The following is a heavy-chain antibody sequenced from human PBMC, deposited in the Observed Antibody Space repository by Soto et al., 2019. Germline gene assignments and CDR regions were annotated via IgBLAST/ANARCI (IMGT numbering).Heavy chain of an antibody. Sequence: EVQLVDSGGGLVKPGGSLRLSCAASGFSVTNAWMNWVRLAPGKGLEWVGRVYTSAEGGATNYAAPVKGRFTISRDDSKNTVYLQMNSLMTEDTAVYYCTTGSVEGFWGQGTTVTVSS. CDR3: TTGSVEGF. CDR2: VYTSAEGGAT. V-gene: IGHV3-15*07. D-gene: IGHD2-15*01. CDR1: GFSVTNAW. J-gene: IGHJ6*02.